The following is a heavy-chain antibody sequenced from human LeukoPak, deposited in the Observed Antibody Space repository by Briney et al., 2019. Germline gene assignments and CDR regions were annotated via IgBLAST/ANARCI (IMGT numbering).Heavy chain of an antibody. CDR2: ISYDGSNK. D-gene: IGHD6-13*01. CDR1: GFTFSSYG. V-gene: IGHV3-30*03. Sequence: GGSLRLSCAASGFTFSSYGMHWVRQAPGKGLEWVAVISYDGSNKYYADSVKGRFTISRDNSKNTLYLQMNSLRAEDTAVYYCARGGGAAAGTPYYFDYWGQGTLVTVSS. CDR3: ARGGGAAAGTPYYFDY. J-gene: IGHJ4*02.